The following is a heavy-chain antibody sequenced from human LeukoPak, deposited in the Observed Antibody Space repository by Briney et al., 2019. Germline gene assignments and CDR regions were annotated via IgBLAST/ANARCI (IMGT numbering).Heavy chain of an antibody. J-gene: IGHJ4*02. Sequence: GGSLRLSCAASGFTCNTFNVNWVRQAPGKGLEWVSSITSGGDYIYYADSVKGRFTTSRDNAKNSLSLQLNSLRVEDTAVYYCARGHYDVLAASYKWTPDYWGQGTLVTVSS. CDR3: ARGHYDVLAASYKWTPDY. V-gene: IGHV3-21*01. CDR2: ITSGGDYI. CDR1: GFTCNTFN. D-gene: IGHD3-9*01.